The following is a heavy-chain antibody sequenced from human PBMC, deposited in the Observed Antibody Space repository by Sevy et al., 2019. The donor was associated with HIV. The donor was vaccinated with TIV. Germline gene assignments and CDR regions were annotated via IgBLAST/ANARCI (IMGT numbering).Heavy chain of an antibody. CDR3: AKSGTDTTYHYMDV. D-gene: IGHD1-1*01. J-gene: IGHJ6*03. CDR2: ISVSGGST. CDR1: GFRFSSFA. V-gene: IGHV3-23*01. Sequence: GGSLRLSCAASGFRFSSFAMSWVRQAPGKGLECVSAISVSGGSTYYANSVKGRFTISRDNSKNTVYLQMNSLRAEDTALYHCAKSGTDTTYHYMDVWGKGTTVTVSS.